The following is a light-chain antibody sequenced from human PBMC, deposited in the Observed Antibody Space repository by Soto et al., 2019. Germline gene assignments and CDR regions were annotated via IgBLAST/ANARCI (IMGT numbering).Light chain of an antibody. CDR3: QQYGSSPPYT. CDR1: QSVSNNY. J-gene: IGKJ2*01. V-gene: IGKV3-20*01. Sequence: EVVLTQSPGTLSLSPGERASLSCRASQSVSNNYLAWYQQKPGQSPTLLIFGSTDRATGIPDRFSGSGSGTDFTLTISRLEPEDLAVYDCQQYGSSPPYTFGQGTKLEIK. CDR2: GST.